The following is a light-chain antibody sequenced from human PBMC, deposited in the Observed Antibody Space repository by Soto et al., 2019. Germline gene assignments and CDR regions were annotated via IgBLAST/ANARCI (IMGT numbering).Light chain of an antibody. Sequence: QSALTQPPSASGSPGQSVTISCTGTSSDVGGYNYVSWYQQHPGKAPKLMIYEVSKRPSGVPDRFSGSKSGNTASLTVSGLQAEDEAYYYCSSYASSNNLVFGGGTKLTVL. CDR3: SSYASSNNLV. J-gene: IGLJ2*01. CDR1: SSDVGGYNY. CDR2: EVS. V-gene: IGLV2-8*01.